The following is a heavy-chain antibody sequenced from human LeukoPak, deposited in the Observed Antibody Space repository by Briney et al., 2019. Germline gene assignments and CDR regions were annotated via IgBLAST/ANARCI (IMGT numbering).Heavy chain of an antibody. V-gene: IGHV3-23*01. CDR2: ISDSGGST. CDR1: GFTFSSYV. Sequence: PGGSLRLSCAASGFTFSSYVMNWVRQAPGKGLEWVSGISDSGGSTYYADSVEGRFTISRDNSKNTLYLQMNSLRAEDTAVYYCAKLPGRAADYWGQGTLVTVSS. CDR3: AKLPGRAADY. J-gene: IGHJ4*02.